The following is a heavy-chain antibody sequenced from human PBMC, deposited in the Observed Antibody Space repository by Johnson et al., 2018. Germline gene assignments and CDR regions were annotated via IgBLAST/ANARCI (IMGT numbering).Heavy chain of an antibody. Sequence: VQLQESGGGLVQYGGSLKLSCAGFGFTFSDSTIHWVRQASGKGLEWVGRIRSKTYNYATAYAASVHGTLTISRDDSKNTTFIQINSLTAEDTAVYYCASARSRAADAFDLWGQGTMVTVS. CDR1: GFTFSDST. J-gene: IGHJ3*01. D-gene: IGHD2-15*01. V-gene: IGHV3-73*02. CDR2: IRSKTYNYAT. CDR3: ASARSRAADAFDL.